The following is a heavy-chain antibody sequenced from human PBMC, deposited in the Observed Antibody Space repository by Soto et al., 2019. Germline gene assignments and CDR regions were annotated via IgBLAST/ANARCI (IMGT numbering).Heavy chain of an antibody. J-gene: IGHJ4*02. CDR1: GFSFSSYS. CDR2: ISRSSDYI. Sequence: GSLRLCCAASGFSFSSYSMNWVRQAPGNGLEWVSLISRSSDYIYYADSVQGRFTISTDNAKNTGYLQMNSLRAEDTAVYYCFSDAGRDDYWGQGTMDTDSS. D-gene: IGHD1-1*01. CDR3: FSDAGRDDY. V-gene: IGHV3-21*06.